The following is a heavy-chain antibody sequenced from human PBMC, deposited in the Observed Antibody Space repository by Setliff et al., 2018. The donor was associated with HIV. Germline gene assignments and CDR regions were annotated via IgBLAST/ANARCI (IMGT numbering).Heavy chain of an antibody. CDR3: ARQDIPTCYYLFDY. CDR2: INPNMGDT. CDR1: GYKFTGHH. Sequence: GASVKVSCKASGYKFTGHHIQWMRQAPGQGLEWMGRINPNMGDTQYAQKFQGRIIMTRDTSINTVYMELGSLTSDDTALYYCARQDIPTCYYLFDYWGQGTQVPVSS. J-gene: IGHJ4*02. D-gene: IGHD3-9*01. V-gene: IGHV1-2*06.